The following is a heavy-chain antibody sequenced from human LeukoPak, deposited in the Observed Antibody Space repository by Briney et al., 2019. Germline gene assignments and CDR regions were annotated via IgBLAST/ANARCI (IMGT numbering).Heavy chain of an antibody. CDR1: GYTFTGYY. CDR3: ARAGRVGQMVYASF. J-gene: IGHJ4*02. Sequence: ASVKVSCKASGYTFTGYYMHWVRQAPGQGLEWMGWINPNSGGTNYAQKFQGRVTMTRDTSISTAYMELSRLRSDDTAVYSCARAGRVGQMVYASFWGQGTLVTVSS. D-gene: IGHD2-8*01. CDR2: INPNSGGT. V-gene: IGHV1-2*02.